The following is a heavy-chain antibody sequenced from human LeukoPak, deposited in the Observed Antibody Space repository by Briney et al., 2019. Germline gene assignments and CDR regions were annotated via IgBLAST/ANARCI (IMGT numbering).Heavy chain of an antibody. V-gene: IGHV4-4*07. CDR3: VIGGYYYGPSD. Sequence: ETLSLTCPDSGGPISSYSWSWIRQPAGKGLEWIGRIYTSGSTNYNPSLKSRVTMSVDTSKNQFSLKLSSVTAADTAVYYCVIGGYYYGPSDWGEGTLVTVSS. D-gene: IGHD3-10*01. CDR2: IYTSGST. J-gene: IGHJ4*02. CDR1: GGPISSYS.